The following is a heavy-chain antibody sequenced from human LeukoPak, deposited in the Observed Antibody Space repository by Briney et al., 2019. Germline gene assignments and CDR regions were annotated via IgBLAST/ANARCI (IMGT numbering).Heavy chain of an antibody. Sequence: ASVKVSCKASGYTFTGYYMHWVRQAPGQGLEWMGWINPNSGGTNYAQKFQGRVTMTRDTSISTAYMELSRLRSDDTAVYYCAREEWLQLEHYYYYYGMDVWGQGTTVTVSS. D-gene: IGHD5-24*01. J-gene: IGHJ6*02. CDR1: GYTFTGYY. CDR3: AREEWLQLEHYYYYYGMDV. V-gene: IGHV1-2*02. CDR2: INPNSGGT.